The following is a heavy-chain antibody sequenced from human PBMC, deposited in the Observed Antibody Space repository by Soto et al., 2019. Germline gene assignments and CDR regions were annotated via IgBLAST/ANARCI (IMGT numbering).Heavy chain of an antibody. CDR3: EKDSVNLVSFAEGY. J-gene: IGHJ4*02. D-gene: IGHD2-8*01. V-gene: IGHV3-30*18. CDR1: GFDFRKFG. CDR2: ISFEGSNT. Sequence: QVQLVESGGGVVQPGKSLRLSCAVPGFDFRKFGMHWVRQTPAKVREGVAVISFEGSNTFYADSVKGRFTVSRDNSRNTVFLEMNSLRPDVTSVYYCEKDSVNLVSFAEGYWGQGNLVSVSS.